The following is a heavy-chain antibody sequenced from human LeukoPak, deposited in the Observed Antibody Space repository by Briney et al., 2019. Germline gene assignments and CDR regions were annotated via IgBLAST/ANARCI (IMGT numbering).Heavy chain of an antibody. CDR1: GFTFSDYY. CDR3: ARAPSMTTVTRYYYYGMDA. J-gene: IGHJ6*04. D-gene: IGHD4-17*01. Sequence: GGSLRLSCAASGFTFSDYYMSWIRQAPGKGLEWVSYISSSSSYTNYADSVKGRFTISRDNAKNSLYLQMNSLRAEDTAVYYCARAPSMTTVTRYYYYGMDAWGKGTTVTVSS. V-gene: IGHV3-11*06. CDR2: ISSSSSYT.